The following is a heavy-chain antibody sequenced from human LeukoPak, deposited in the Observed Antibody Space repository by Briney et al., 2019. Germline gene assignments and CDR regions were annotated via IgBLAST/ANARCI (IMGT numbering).Heavy chain of an antibody. CDR1: GFTFSSYW. Sequence: GGSLRLSCAASGFTFSSYWMHWVRQVPGKGLVWVSRINSDGSSTSYADSVKGRFTISRDNAKNTLYAQMNSLRAEDTAVYYCSTGSGHAFDIWGRGTTVTVSS. CDR2: INSDGSST. V-gene: IGHV3-74*01. J-gene: IGHJ3*02. D-gene: IGHD3-10*01. CDR3: STGSGHAFDI.